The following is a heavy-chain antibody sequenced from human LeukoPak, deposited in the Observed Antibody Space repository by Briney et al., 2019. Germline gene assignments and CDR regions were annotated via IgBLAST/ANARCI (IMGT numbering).Heavy chain of an antibody. CDR2: ITGGHFPT. D-gene: IGHD4-17*01. CDR3: TRDPNGDYVGAFEA. Sequence: GGSLRLSCGASGLTFRNAWMTWVRQAPGKGLEWVSSITGGHFPTYYTDSVKGRFTISRDNSKNTLYLQMNSLRADDTAVYYCTRDPNGDYVGAFEAWGQGTLVTVSS. V-gene: IGHV3-23*01. J-gene: IGHJ5*02. CDR1: GLTFRNAW.